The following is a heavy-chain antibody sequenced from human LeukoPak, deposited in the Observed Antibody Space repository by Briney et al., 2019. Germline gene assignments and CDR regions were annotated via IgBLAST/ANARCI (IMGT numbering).Heavy chain of an antibody. D-gene: IGHD4-23*01. J-gene: IGHJ4*02. CDR1: GGSISSSGYY. V-gene: IGHV4-39*01. Sequence: SETLPLTCTVSGGSISSSGYYWGWSRQPPGKGLEWSGSIYYSGSTQYNPSLKSRVTISVDTSKNQFSLKLRSVTAADTAVYYCATSPQYGGYWGQGTLVTVSS. CDR2: IYYSGST. CDR3: ATSPQYGGY.